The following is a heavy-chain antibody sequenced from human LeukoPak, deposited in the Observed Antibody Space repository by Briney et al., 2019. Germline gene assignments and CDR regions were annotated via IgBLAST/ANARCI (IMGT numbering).Heavy chain of an antibody. D-gene: IGHD3-22*01. CDR1: GFTFSSYS. CDR2: ISSSSSTI. J-gene: IGHJ4*02. CDR3: ARALGYYYDSSTLFGY. Sequence: GGSLRLSCAASGFTFSSYSMNWVRRAPGKGLEWVSYISSSSSTIYYADSVKGRFTISRDNAKNSLYLQMNSLRAEDTAVYYCARALGYYYDSSTLFGYWGQGTLVTVSS. V-gene: IGHV3-48*04.